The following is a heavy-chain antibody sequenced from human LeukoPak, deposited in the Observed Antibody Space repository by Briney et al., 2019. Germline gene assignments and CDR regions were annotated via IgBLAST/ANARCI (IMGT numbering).Heavy chain of an antibody. Sequence: GWSLKIYCKDSGYSFTNYCIGWVRQMPGKGLEWMAIIYPGDSDTRYSPCFQGQLTISAAKSNTTACLQWSSLKAWDTAMYFCARLGNQYGGFEDFRIDYWGQGTPVTVSS. CDR1: GYSFTNYC. J-gene: IGHJ4*02. V-gene: IGHV5-51*01. CDR2: IYPGDSDT. D-gene: IGHD3-10*01. CDR3: ARLGNQYGGFEDFRIDY.